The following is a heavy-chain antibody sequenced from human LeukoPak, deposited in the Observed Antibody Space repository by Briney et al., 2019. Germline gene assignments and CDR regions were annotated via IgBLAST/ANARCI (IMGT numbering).Heavy chain of an antibody. D-gene: IGHD3-10*01. V-gene: IGHV3-33*01. Sequence: PGRSLRLSCAASGFTFSSYGMHWVRQAPGKGLEWVAVIWYDGSNKYYADSVKGRFTISRDNSKNTLYLQMNSLRAEDTAVYYCARGEELWFGESPLFDYWGQGTLVTVSS. J-gene: IGHJ4*02. CDR3: ARGEELWFGESPLFDY. CDR2: IWYDGSNK. CDR1: GFTFSSYG.